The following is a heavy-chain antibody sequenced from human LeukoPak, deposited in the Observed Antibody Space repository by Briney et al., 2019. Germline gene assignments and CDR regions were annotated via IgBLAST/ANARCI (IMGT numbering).Heavy chain of an antibody. V-gene: IGHV3-49*03. J-gene: IGHJ3*02. Sequence: GRSLRLSCTASGFTFGDYAMSWFRQAPGKGLEWVGFIRSKAYGGTTEYAASVKGRFTISRDDSKSIAYLQMNSLKTEDTAVYYCTRAVIPDAFDIWGQGTMVTVSS. CDR2: IRSKAYGGTT. CDR1: GFTFGDYA. CDR3: TRAVIPDAFDI.